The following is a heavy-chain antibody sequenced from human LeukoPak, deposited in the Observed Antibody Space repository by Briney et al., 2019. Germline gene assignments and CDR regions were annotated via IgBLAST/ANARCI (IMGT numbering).Heavy chain of an antibody. Sequence: SETLSLTCAVYGGSFSGYYWSWIRQPPGKGLEWIGEINHSGSTNYNPSLKSRVTISVDTSKNQFSLKLSSVTAADTAVYYCARGFTYYYDSSGYYYDYYYYMDVWGKGTTVTVSS. CDR3: ARGFTYYYDSSGYYYDYYYYMDV. V-gene: IGHV4-34*01. CDR2: INHSGST. CDR1: GGSFSGYY. D-gene: IGHD3-22*01. J-gene: IGHJ6*03.